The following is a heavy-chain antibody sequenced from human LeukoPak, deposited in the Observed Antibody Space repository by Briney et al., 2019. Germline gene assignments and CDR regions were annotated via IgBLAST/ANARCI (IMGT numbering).Heavy chain of an antibody. Sequence: GGSLRLSCAASGFTFSSYWMSWVRQAPGKGLEWVANIKQDGSEKYYVDSVKGRFTISRDNAKNSLYLQMNSLRAEDTAVYYCARGASLVGPTLYSGYDLDFDYWGQGTLVTVSS. CDR3: ARGASLVGPTLYSGYDLDFDY. J-gene: IGHJ4*02. V-gene: IGHV3-7*01. D-gene: IGHD5-12*01. CDR1: GFTFSSYW. CDR2: IKQDGSEK.